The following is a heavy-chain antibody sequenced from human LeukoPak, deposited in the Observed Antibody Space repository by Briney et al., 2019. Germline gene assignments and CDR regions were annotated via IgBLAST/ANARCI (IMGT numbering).Heavy chain of an antibody. CDR1: GGSFSSYY. D-gene: IGHD1-26*01. CDR3: ARLMGATNYYYYYGMDV. J-gene: IGHJ6*02. V-gene: IGHV4-34*01. Sequence: SETLSLTCAVYGGSFSSYYWSWIRQPPGKGLEWIGEINHSGSTNYNPSLKSRVTISVDTSKNQFSLKLSSVTAADTAVYYCARLMGATNYYYYYGMDVWGQGTTVTVSS. CDR2: INHSGST.